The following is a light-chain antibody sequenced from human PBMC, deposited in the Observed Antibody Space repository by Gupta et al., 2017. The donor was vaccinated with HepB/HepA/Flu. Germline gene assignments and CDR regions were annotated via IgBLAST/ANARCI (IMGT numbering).Light chain of an antibody. CDR1: KLGDKY. J-gene: IGLJ2*01. CDR2: QDS. V-gene: IGLV3-1*01. Sequence: SYELTQPPPVSVSPGQTASITCSGDKLGDKYACWYQQKPGQSTMLVIYQDSKRPSGIPERFSGSNPGNTATLTISGTQALDEADYYCQAWDRSTVVFGGGTKLTVL. CDR3: QAWDRSTVV.